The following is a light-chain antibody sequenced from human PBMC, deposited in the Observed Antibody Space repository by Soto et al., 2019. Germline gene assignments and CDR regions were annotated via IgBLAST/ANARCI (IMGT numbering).Light chain of an antibody. V-gene: IGKV3-11*01. Sequence: EIVLTQSPATLSLSPGERATLSCRASQSVRSYLVWYQQKPGQPPRLLIFDASKRATGIPARFSGSGSGTAVTLTINSLEPEDLAVYYCQHRSAWPITFGGGTKVEIK. J-gene: IGKJ4*01. CDR1: QSVRSY. CDR2: DAS. CDR3: QHRSAWPIT.